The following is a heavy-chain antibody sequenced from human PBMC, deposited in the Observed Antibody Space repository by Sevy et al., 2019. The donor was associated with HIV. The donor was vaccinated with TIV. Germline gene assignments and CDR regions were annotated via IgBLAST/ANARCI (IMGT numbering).Heavy chain of an antibody. CDR1: GGSINSFF. CDR2: VYDTGNS. V-gene: IGHV4-59*01. CDR3: ARGGGIYYDSRGFHPLHYFDT. D-gene: IGHD3-22*01. Sequence: SETLSLTCAVSGGSINSFFWSWIRQSPGKGLEWIGYVYDTGNSEYNPSLRSRVTISVDTSKKQFSLKLGSVTVADTAVYYCARGGGIYYDSRGFHPLHYFDTWGQGTLVTVSS. J-gene: IGHJ4*02.